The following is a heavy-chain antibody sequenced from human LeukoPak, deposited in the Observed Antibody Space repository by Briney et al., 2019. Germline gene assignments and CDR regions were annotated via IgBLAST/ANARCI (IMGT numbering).Heavy chain of an antibody. D-gene: IGHD3-16*01. Sequence: GGSLRLSCAASGFAVNNNYMHWVRQAPGKGLEWVSLISRGGEARSGDFARGRFTISRDNSKNTLYLQMNSLRVEDTAVYYCARGDGFMIEDWGQGTLVTVSS. CDR3: ARGDGFMIED. CDR2: ISRGGEA. V-gene: IGHV3-66*01. J-gene: IGHJ4*02. CDR1: GFAVNNNY.